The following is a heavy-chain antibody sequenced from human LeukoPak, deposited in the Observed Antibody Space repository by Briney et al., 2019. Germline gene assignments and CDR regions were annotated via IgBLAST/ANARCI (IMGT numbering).Heavy chain of an antibody. D-gene: IGHD6-19*01. J-gene: IGHJ4*02. Sequence: SETLSLTCTVSGGSISSSSYYWGWIRQPPGKGLEWIGSIYYSGSTYYNPSLKSRVTISVDTSKNQFSLKLSSVTAADTAVYYCARGRGFYSSGWWYQYYFDYWGQGTLVTVSS. CDR2: IYYSGST. CDR1: GGSISSSSYY. V-gene: IGHV4-39*07. CDR3: ARGRGFYSSGWWYQYYFDY.